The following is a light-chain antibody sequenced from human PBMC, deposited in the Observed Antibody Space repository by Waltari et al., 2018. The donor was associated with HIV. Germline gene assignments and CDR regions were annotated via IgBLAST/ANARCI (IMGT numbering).Light chain of an antibody. CDR1: QNITNY. CDR2: TST. CDR3: QQSYYSPT. J-gene: IGKJ3*01. V-gene: IGKV1-39*01. Sequence: DIQMTHAPSSLSASIGDRVNITCRDSQNITNYLKWYQQKPGQAPKILIYTSTTLHIGVPSRFSGSGSGTVFTLTITNLQPEDFAVYFCQQSYYSPTFGPGTTVDIK.